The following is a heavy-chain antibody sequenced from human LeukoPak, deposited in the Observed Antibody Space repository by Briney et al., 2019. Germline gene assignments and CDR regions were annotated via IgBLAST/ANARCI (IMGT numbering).Heavy chain of an antibody. CDR3: ARDQRYCSSSSCPWEPFDY. Sequence: GGSLRLSCAASGFTFSSYWMSWVRQAPGKGLEWVAYIKQDGSEKYYVDAVKGRFTIYRDNAKNSLYPQMNSLRAEDTAVYYCARDQRYCSSSSCPWEPFDYWGQGTLVTVSS. CDR1: GFTFSSYW. CDR2: IKQDGSEK. J-gene: IGHJ4*02. V-gene: IGHV3-7*05. D-gene: IGHD2-2*01.